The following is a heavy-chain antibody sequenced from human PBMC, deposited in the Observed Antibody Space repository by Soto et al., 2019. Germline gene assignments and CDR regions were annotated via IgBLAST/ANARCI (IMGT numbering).Heavy chain of an antibody. CDR1: GFNFSNYN. D-gene: IGHD3-22*01. Sequence: EVQLVESGGGLVKPGGSLRLSCAASGFNFSNYNMNWVRQAPGKGLEWVSSISSSSTFKNYADSVKGRFTISRDNDKNSVYLHMSSLGAEDTAVYYCARDPPLSMIVVVGVDDFWGQGTLVTVSS. CDR2: ISSSSTFK. J-gene: IGHJ4*02. CDR3: ARDPPLSMIVVVGVDDF. V-gene: IGHV3-21*02.